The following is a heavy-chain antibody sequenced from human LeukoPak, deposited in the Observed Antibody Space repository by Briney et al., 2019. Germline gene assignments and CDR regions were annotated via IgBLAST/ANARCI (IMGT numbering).Heavy chain of an antibody. CDR1: GFTFSSYS. V-gene: IGHV3-21*04. D-gene: IGHD4-23*01. Sequence: GGSLRLSCAASGFTFSSYSMNWVRQAPGKGLEWVSSISSSSSYIYYADSVKGRFTISRDNAKNSLYLQMNSLRSEDTAVYYCARGHGGNVDYWGQGTLVTVSS. CDR3: ARGHGGNVDY. J-gene: IGHJ4*02. CDR2: ISSSSSYI.